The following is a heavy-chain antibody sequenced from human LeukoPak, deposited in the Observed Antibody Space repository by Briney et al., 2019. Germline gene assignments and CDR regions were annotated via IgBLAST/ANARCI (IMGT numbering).Heavy chain of an antibody. J-gene: IGHJ4*02. CDR2: IYYSVST. D-gene: IGHD5-18*01. CDR1: GGSISSSSYY. Sequence: SETLSLTCTVSGGSISSSSYYWAWIRQPPGKGLEWIGSIYYSVSTYYNPSLKSRVTISVDTSKNQFSLKLSSVTAADTAVYYCASQEYNYGLYYFDYWGQGTLVTVSS. CDR3: ASQEYNYGLYYFDY. V-gene: IGHV4-39*01.